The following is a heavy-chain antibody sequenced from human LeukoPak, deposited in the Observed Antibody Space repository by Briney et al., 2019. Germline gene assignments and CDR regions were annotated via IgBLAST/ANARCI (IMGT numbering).Heavy chain of an antibody. CDR3: ATAGSNTQTWWFDY. CDR2: IGYSNIPI. V-gene: IGHV3-48*02. J-gene: IGHJ4*02. CDR1: GFTFSTYS. D-gene: IGHD2-15*01. Sequence: GGSLRLSCAASGFTFSTYSMTWVRQAPGKGLEWVSYIGYSNIPIYYADSVRGRFTVSRDNDKNSQYLQMNSLKDEDTAVYYCATAGSNTQTWWFDYWGRGVLVTVSS.